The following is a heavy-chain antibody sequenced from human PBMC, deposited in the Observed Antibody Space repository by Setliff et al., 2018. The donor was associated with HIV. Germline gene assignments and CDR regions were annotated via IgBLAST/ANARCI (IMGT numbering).Heavy chain of an antibody. J-gene: IGHJ4*02. CDR2: IYSTGST. Sequence: SETLSLTCAVSGASDISYIWWSWVRQPPGKGFEWIGYIYSTGSTNYNPSLQSRVTISMVASRNQFSLKVTSVTAADTAVYYCAKGAGFYGDYTFDHWGQGRQVTVSS. V-gene: IGHV4-59*02. D-gene: IGHD4-17*01. CDR3: AKGAGFYGDYTFDH. CDR1: GASDISYIW.